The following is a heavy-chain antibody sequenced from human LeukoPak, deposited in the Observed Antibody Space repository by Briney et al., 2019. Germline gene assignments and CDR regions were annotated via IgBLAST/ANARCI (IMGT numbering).Heavy chain of an antibody. J-gene: IGHJ4*02. Sequence: GGSLRLSCAASGFTFSSYAMSWVRQAPGKGLEWVSAISGSGGSTYYADSVKGWFTISRDNSKNTLYLQMNSLRAEDTAVYYCAKHGGFQWLNPFDYWGQGTLVTVSS. CDR3: AKHGGFQWLNPFDY. CDR1: GFTFSSYA. D-gene: IGHD6-19*01. CDR2: ISGSGGST. V-gene: IGHV3-23*01.